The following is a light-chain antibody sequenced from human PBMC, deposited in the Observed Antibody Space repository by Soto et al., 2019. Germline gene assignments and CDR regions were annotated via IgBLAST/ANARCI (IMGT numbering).Light chain of an antibody. V-gene: IGLV1-40*01. CDR2: GNT. CDR3: QSYDRSLRGYV. J-gene: IGLJ1*01. Sequence: QSVLTQPPSVSEAPGQRVTISCTGTSSNIGSGYDVHWYQHLPGTAPKLLIYGNTIRPSGVPDRFSGSKSGTSASLAITGLQAGDEADYYCQSYDRSLRGYVFGTGTKVTVL. CDR1: SSNIGSGYD.